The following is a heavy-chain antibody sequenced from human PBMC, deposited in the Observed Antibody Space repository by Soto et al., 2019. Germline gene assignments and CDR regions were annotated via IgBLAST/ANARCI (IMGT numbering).Heavy chain of an antibody. CDR1: GGTFSSYA. D-gene: IGHD5-12*01. CDR3: ARSLGYSGYDMVLYYFDY. Sequence: SVKVSFKASGGTFSSYAISWVRQAPGQGLEWMGGIIPIFGTANYAQKFQGRVTITADESTSTAYMELSSLRSEDTAVYYCARSLGYSGYDMVLYYFDYWGQGTLVTVSS. CDR2: IIPIFGTA. J-gene: IGHJ4*02. V-gene: IGHV1-69*13.